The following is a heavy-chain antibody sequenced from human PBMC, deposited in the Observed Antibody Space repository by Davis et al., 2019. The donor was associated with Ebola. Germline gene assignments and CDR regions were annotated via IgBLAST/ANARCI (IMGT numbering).Heavy chain of an antibody. J-gene: IGHJ1*01. CDR2: VKSDSDT. CDR1: GFTFNNYA. Sequence: GESLKISCATSGFTFNNYAMTWVRQAPGKGLEWVSVVKSDSDTYYAGSVKGRFSISRDNSKNTLNLQMNSLRAEDTAIYYCAKLDYNDSYFQDWGQGTLVTVSS. D-gene: IGHD4-17*01. CDR3: AKLDYNDSYFQD. V-gene: IGHV3-23*01.